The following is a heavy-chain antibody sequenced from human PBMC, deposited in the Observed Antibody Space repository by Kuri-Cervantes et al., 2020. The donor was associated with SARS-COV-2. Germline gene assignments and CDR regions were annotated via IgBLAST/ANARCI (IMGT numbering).Heavy chain of an antibody. CDR2: ISGSAGRT. CDR1: GFSSSDYA. V-gene: IGHV3-23*01. Sequence: ETLSLTCVASGFSSSDYAMSWVRQTPGKGLEWISVISGSAGRTYYADSVKGRFTVSEGNFRNTLYLQMNSLRAEDTAVYYCAKEIRLYYYMDVWGKGTTVTVS. J-gene: IGHJ6*03. D-gene: IGHD6-19*01. CDR3: AKEIRLYYYMDV.